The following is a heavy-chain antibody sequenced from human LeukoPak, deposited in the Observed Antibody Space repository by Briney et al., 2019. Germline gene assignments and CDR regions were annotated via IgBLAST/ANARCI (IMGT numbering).Heavy chain of an antibody. V-gene: IGHV3-74*01. CDR3: VGVTTTTLFDC. CDR2: INSDGSST. J-gene: IGHJ4*02. CDR1: GFTFSTYW. D-gene: IGHD4-17*01. Sequence: GALRLSCAASGFTFSTYWMHWVRQEPGKGLVWVSRINSDGSSTIYADSVKGRFTISRDNTKNTLYLQMNSLRVEDTAVYYCVGVTTTTLFDCWGQGTLVTVSS.